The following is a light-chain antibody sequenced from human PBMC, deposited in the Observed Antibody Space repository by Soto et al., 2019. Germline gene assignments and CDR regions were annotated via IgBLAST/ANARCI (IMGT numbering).Light chain of an antibody. Sequence: EFVLTQSPATLSLSPGERATLSCRASQSVSSYLAWYQQKPGQAPRLLIYDASNRATGIPARFSGSGSGTDFILTISSLEPEDFAVYYCQQRSNWPPYTFGQGTKLEIK. CDR3: QQRSNWPPYT. V-gene: IGKV3-11*01. CDR2: DAS. J-gene: IGKJ2*01. CDR1: QSVSSY.